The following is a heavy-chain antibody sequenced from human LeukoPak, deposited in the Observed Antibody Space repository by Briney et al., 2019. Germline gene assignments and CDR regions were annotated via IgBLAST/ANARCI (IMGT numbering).Heavy chain of an antibody. CDR1: GASIANYF. Sequence: SETLSLTCTVSGASIANYFWTWIRQSPGKGLEWIGYIYYSGSTNYNPSLKSRVTISVDTSKNQFSLKLSSVTAADTAVYYCARTPSGYDVLDYFDYWGQGTLVTVSS. CDR2: IYYSGST. D-gene: IGHD5-12*01. J-gene: IGHJ4*02. V-gene: IGHV4-59*01. CDR3: ARTPSGYDVLDYFDY.